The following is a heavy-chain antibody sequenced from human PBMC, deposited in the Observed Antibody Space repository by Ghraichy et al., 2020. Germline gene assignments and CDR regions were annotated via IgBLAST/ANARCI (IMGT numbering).Heavy chain of an antibody. CDR3: ARQKGMPGRLAEPLLDP. Sequence: SETLSLTCTVSGASISSSNYYWDWIRQPPGKGLEWIGSVTYSGSTYSNPSLKSRVTMSVDTSKNQFSLNLSSVTAAATAVYYCARQKGMPGRLAEPLLDPWGQATLVTVSS. CDR2: VTYSGST. V-gene: IGHV4-39*01. J-gene: IGHJ5*02. D-gene: IGHD1-26*01. CDR1: GASISSSNYY.